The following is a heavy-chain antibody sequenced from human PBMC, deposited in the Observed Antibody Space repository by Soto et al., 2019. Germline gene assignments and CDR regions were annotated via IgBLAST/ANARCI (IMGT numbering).Heavy chain of an antibody. V-gene: IGHV1-69*13. J-gene: IGHJ6*02. D-gene: IGHD4-17*01. CDR2: IIPIFGTA. CDR1: GGTFSSYA. CDR3: ARGLRAEDENSDYGDYSAYYYYGMDV. Sequence: ASVKVSCKASGGTFSSYAISWVRQAPGQGLEWMGGIIPIFGTANYAQKFQGRVTITADGSTSTAYMELSSLRSEDTAVYYCARGLRAEDENSDYGDYSAYYYYGMDVWGQGPTVTVSS.